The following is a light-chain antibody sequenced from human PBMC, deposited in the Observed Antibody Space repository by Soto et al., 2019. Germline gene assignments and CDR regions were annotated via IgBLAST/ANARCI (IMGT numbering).Light chain of an antibody. CDR1: SSNIGAGYD. CDR3: QSDDSSLSVSYV. CDR2: GNK. Sequence: QSVLTQPPSVSGAPGQRVTISCTGSSSNIGAGYDVHWYQQRPGTAPKLLIYGNKNRPSGVPDRFSGSKSGTSASLAITGLQAEDEADYYCQSDDSSLSVSYVFVTGTKVTVL. J-gene: IGLJ1*01. V-gene: IGLV1-40*01.